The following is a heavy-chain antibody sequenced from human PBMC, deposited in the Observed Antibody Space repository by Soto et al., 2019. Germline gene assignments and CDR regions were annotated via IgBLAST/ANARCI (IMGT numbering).Heavy chain of an antibody. D-gene: IGHD1-26*01. CDR2: IGPGSGAT. CDR1: GYTFTGHY. J-gene: IGHJ4*02. CDR3: GRGRSGQIVVFY. Sequence: ASVKVSCKASGYTFTGHYIHWVRRAPEQGPEWVGEIGPGSGATRYAQRFQGRVTMTRDMSITTVYMELNNLSPDDTAVYYCGRGRSGQIVVFYWGQGTPVTVSS. V-gene: IGHV1-2*02.